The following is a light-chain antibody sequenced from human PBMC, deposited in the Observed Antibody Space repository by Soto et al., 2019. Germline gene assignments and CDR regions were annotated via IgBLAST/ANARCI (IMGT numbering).Light chain of an antibody. CDR1: SSDVGGYNY. CDR2: DVS. V-gene: IGLV2-11*01. J-gene: IGLJ1*01. CDR3: CSYAGSYTGV. Sequence: QSVLTQPRSVSGSPGQSVTISCTGTSSDVGGYNYVSWYQQHPGKAPKLMIYDVSKWPSGVPDRFSGSKSGNTASLTISGLQAEDEADYYCCSYAGSYTGVFGTGTKVTVL.